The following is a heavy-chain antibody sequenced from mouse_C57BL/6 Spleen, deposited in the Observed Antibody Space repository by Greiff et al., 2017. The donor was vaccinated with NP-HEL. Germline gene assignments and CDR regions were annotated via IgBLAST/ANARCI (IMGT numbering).Heavy chain of an antibody. CDR2: IYPGNGDT. D-gene: IGHD2-4*01. CDR1: GYTFTSYN. Sequence: LQESGAELVRPGASVKMSCKASGYTFTSYNMHWVKQTPRQGLEWIGAIYPGNGDTSYNQKFKGKATLTVDKSSSTAYMQLSSLTSEDSAVYFCAKGVDDYDGFAYWGQGTLVTVSA. J-gene: IGHJ3*01. CDR3: AKGVDDYDGFAY. V-gene: IGHV1-12*01.